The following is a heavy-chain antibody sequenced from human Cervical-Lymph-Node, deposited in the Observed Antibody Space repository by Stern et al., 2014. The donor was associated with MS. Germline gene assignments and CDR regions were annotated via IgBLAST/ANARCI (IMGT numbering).Heavy chain of an antibody. CDR3: ARSKYGDYYTLDS. D-gene: IGHD4-17*01. Sequence: VQLVESGPGLVQPSQTLSLTCTVSGGSISSDNYFWSWIRQHPGKGLEWIGDIYYSGNTNYNPSLKSRVTISLDTSKNQFSLKLSSVTAADTAVYYCARSKYGDYYTLDSWGQGTLVTVSS. V-gene: IGHV4-31*03. CDR1: GGSISSDNYF. J-gene: IGHJ4*02. CDR2: IYYSGNT.